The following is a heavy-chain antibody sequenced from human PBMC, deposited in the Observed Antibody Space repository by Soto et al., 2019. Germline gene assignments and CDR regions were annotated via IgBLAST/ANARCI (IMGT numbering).Heavy chain of an antibody. J-gene: IGHJ5*01. Sequence: GDSVKVSCKASGYTFTSYGISWVRQAPGQGLEWMGWISAYNGNTNYAQKLQGRVTMTTDTSTSTAYMELRSLRSDDTAVYYCARDLTMVRGARVDWFDFWGQGTLVTVSS. CDR3: ARDLTMVRGARVDWFDF. CDR2: ISAYNGNT. D-gene: IGHD3-10*01. CDR1: GYTFTSYG. V-gene: IGHV1-18*01.